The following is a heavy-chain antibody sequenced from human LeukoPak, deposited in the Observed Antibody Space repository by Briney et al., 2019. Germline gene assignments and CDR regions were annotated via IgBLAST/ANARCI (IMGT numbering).Heavy chain of an antibody. CDR1: GFTFSSYW. D-gene: IGHD3-16*01. J-gene: IGHJ5*02. V-gene: IGHV3-7*01. CDR2: IKQDGSEK. CDR3: ARGGDYAWFDP. Sequence: GGSLRLSCAASGFTFSSYWMSWVRQAPGKGLEWVANIKQDGSEKYYVDSVKGRFTISRDNAKNSLYPQMNSLRAEDTAVYYCARGGDYAWFDPWGQGTLVTVSS.